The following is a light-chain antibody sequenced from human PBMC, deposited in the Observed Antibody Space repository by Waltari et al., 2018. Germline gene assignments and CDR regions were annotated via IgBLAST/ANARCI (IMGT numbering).Light chain of an antibody. CDR2: EVS. J-gene: IGLJ1*01. Sequence: QSALTQPRPVSGSPGQSVTISCTGTSSDVGGYNYVSWYQQHPGKAPKLMIYEVSNRPSGVSDRFSGAKSGNTASLTISGLQAEDEADYYCCSYAGSYTFAVFGTGTKVSV. CDR3: CSYAGSYTFAV. CDR1: SSDVGGYNY. V-gene: IGLV2-11*01.